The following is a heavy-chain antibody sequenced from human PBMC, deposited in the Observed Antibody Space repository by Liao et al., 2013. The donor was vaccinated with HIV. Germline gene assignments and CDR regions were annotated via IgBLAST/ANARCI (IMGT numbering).Heavy chain of an antibody. Sequence: QVQLQQWGAGLLKPSETLSLTCAVYGGSFSGFYWSWVRQPPGKGLEWIGEVNHSGTTNYNPSLKSRVTISIDTSENQFSLKLTSVTAADTAVYFCARGSTAARPFXSYFNYWGQGTLVTVSS. CDR2: VNHSGTT. CDR1: GGSFSGFY. J-gene: IGHJ4*02. D-gene: IGHD6-6*01. CDR3: ARGSTAARPFXSYFNY. V-gene: IGHV4-34*01.